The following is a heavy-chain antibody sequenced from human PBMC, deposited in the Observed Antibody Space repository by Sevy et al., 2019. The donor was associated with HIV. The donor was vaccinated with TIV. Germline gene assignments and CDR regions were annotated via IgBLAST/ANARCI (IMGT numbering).Heavy chain of an antibody. J-gene: IGHJ4*02. CDR3: AKAPSIAAAGPRGDYFDY. V-gene: IGHV3-23*01. CDR1: GFTFSSYA. D-gene: IGHD6-13*01. CDR2: ISGSGGST. Sequence: GGSLRLSCAASGFTFSSYAMNWVHQAPGKGLEWVSAISGSGGSTYYADSVKGRFTISRDNSKNTLYLQMNSLRAEDTAVYYCAKAPSIAAAGPRGDYFDYWGQGTLVTVSS.